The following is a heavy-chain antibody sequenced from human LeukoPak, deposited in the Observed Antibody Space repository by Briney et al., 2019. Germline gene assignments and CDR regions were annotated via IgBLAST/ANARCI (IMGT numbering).Heavy chain of an antibody. J-gene: IGHJ5*02. CDR1: GYTFTSYG. CDR3: ARHYCTNGVCHNNWFDP. Sequence: ASVKVSCKASGYTFTSYGISWVRQAPGQGLEWMGWISAYNGNTNYAQKLQDRVTMTTDTSTTTAYMELRNLTSDDTAMYYCARHYCTNGVCHNNWFDPWGQGILVTVSS. D-gene: IGHD2-8*01. CDR2: ISAYNGNT. V-gene: IGHV1-18*01.